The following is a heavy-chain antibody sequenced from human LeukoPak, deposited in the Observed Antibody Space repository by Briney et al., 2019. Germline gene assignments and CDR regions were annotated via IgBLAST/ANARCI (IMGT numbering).Heavy chain of an antibody. J-gene: IGHJ6*02. CDR3: ARDPGYYDSSGHYYYYGMDV. CDR1: GYTLTSYG. D-gene: IGHD3-22*01. Sequence: ASVKVSCKASGYTLTSYGISWVRQAPGQGLEWMGWISAYNGNTNYAQKLQGRVTMTTDTSTSTAYMELRSLRSDDTAVYYCARDPGYYDSSGHYYYYGMDVWGQGTTVTVSS. CDR2: ISAYNGNT. V-gene: IGHV1-18*01.